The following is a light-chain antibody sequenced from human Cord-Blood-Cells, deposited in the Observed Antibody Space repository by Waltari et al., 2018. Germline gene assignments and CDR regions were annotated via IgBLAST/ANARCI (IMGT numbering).Light chain of an antibody. Sequence: QSVLTQPPSASGTPGQRVTIPCSGSSSNIGSNTVTWYPQLPGTAPKLLIYSNNQRPSGVPDRFSGSKSGTSASLAISGLQSEDEADYYCAAWDDSLNGLVFGGGTKLTVL. CDR3: AAWDDSLNGLV. V-gene: IGLV1-44*01. CDR2: SNN. CDR1: SSNIGSNT. J-gene: IGLJ3*02.